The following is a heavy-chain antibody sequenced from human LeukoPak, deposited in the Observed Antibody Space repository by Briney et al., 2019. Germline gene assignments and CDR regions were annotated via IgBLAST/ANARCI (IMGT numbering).Heavy chain of an antibody. CDR1: GFTFSSYE. V-gene: IGHV3-48*03. D-gene: IGHD6-19*01. CDR2: ISSSGSTI. J-gene: IGHJ3*02. CDR3: ARESGWHYAFDI. Sequence: GGSLRLSCAASGFTFSSYEMNWVRQAPGKGLEWVSYISSSGSTIYYADSVKGRFTISRDNAKNSLYLQMNSLRAEDTAVYYCARESGWHYAFDIWGQGTMVTVSS.